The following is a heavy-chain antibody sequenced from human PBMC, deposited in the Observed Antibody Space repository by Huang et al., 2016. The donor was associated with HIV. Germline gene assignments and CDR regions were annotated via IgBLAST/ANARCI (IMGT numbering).Heavy chain of an antibody. J-gene: IGHJ4*02. Sequence: QLQLQESGPGLVKPSETLSLTCTVSGGSISSSRYYWGWSRQPPGKGLEWIGSVYYSGDTYYNPSLKSRVTSTVDTSKNQFSLKLSSVTAADTAVYYCARQGGSSWYPTVFDYWGQGTLVTVSS. V-gene: IGHV4-39*01. CDR1: GGSISSSRYY. D-gene: IGHD6-13*01. CDR3: ARQGGSSWYPTVFDY. CDR2: VYYSGDT.